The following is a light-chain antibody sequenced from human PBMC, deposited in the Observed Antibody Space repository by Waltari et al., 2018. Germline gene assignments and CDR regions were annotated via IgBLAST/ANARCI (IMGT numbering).Light chain of an antibody. Sequence: DIQMTQSPSSLSASVGDRVTLTCRASQSISNYLNWYQQKPGKAPKPLIYAASSLQSGVPSRFSGSGSGTDFTLVISSLQPEDSATYYCQQSNSIPYTFGQGTKLEIK. V-gene: IGKV1-39*01. J-gene: IGKJ2*01. CDR2: AAS. CDR1: QSISNY. CDR3: QQSNSIPYT.